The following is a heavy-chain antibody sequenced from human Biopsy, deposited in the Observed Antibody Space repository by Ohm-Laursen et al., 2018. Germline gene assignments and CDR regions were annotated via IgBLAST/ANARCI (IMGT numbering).Heavy chain of an antibody. CDR1: GGFISTYY. CDR2: IYNTGST. CDR3: ARDLPYYENSGYGAFDM. V-gene: IGHV4-4*07. Sequence: TLSLTCTVSGGFISTYYWNWITQPAGKALEWLGRIYNTGSTNYNPSLQSRVTMSVDTSKNQFSLKMSSVTAADTAVYYCARDLPYYENSGYGAFDMWGQGTMVTVSS. D-gene: IGHD3-22*01. J-gene: IGHJ3*02.